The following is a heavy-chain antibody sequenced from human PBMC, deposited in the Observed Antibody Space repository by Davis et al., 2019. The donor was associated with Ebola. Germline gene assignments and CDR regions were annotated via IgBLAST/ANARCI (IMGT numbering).Heavy chain of an antibody. V-gene: IGHV3-21*01. CDR1: GFTFSSYS. D-gene: IGHD3-16*01. Sequence: GGSLRLSCAASGFTFSSYSMNWVRQAPGKGLEWVSSISSSSSYIYYADSVKGRFTISRDNAKSSLYLQMNSLRPEDTAVYYCARDRYIWGSFDAFDIWGQGTMVTVSS. CDR2: ISSSSSYI. CDR3: ARDRYIWGSFDAFDI. J-gene: IGHJ3*02.